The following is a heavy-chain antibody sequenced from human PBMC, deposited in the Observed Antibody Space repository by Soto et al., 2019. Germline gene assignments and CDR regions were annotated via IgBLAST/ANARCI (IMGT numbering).Heavy chain of an antibody. D-gene: IGHD6-13*01. CDR3: ASRFSSSWSALDY. CDR1: GFTVSGNF. CDR2: IYTGDTT. J-gene: IGHJ4*02. V-gene: IGHV3-53*02. Sequence: DVQLVETGGGLIQPGGSLRLSCAASGFTVSGNFMSWVRQAPGKRLEWVSIIYTGDTTYYADSVKGRFTISRDNSKNTLYLQMNSLRAEDSAVYYCASRFSSSWSALDYWGRGTLVTVSS.